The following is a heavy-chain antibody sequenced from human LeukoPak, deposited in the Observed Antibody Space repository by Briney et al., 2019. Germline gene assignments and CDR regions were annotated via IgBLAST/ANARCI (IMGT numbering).Heavy chain of an antibody. J-gene: IGHJ6*02. D-gene: IGHD2-2*01. Sequence: GRSLRLSCAASGFTFSSYGMHWVRQAPGKGLEWVAVIWYDGSNKYYADSVKGRFTISRDNSKNTLYLQMNSLRAEDTAVYYCAREYCSSTSCYHLGRSYYYYYYGMDVWGQGTTVTVSS. V-gene: IGHV3-33*01. CDR1: GFTFSSYG. CDR3: AREYCSSTSCYHLGRSYYYYYYGMDV. CDR2: IWYDGSNK.